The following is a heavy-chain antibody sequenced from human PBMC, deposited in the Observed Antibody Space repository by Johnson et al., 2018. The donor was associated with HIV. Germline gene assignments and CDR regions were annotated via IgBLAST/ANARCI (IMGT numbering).Heavy chain of an antibody. D-gene: IGHD3-10*01. CDR2: IKSKTDGGTP. J-gene: IGHJ3*02. V-gene: IGHV3-15*01. CDR3: ARVGGSWMLDAFDI. Sequence: VQLVESGGGVVQPGGSLRLSCVASGFTFSNAWMNWVRQAPGKGLEWVGRIKSKTDGGTPDYAAPVKGRFTISRDDSKNTLYLQMNSLRAGDSAVYYCARVGGSWMLDAFDIWGQGTVVTVSS. CDR1: GFTFSNAW.